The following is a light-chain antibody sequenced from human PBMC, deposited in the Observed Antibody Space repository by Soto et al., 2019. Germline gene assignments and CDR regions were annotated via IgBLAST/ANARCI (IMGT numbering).Light chain of an antibody. CDR2: AAS. CDR3: QQLNSYPLT. Sequence: DIQLTQSPSFLSASVGDRVTITCRASQGISSYLAWYQQKPGKAPKLLIYAASTLQSGVPSRFSGSGSGTEFTLTISSRQPEDFATDYCQQLNSYPLTFGQGTKVEIK. V-gene: IGKV1-9*01. J-gene: IGKJ1*01. CDR1: QGISSY.